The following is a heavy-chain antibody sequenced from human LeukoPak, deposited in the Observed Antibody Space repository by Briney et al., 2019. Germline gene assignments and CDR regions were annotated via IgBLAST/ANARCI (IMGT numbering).Heavy chain of an antibody. Sequence: SETLSLTCTVSGGSISSSSYYWGWIRQPPGKGLEWIGSIYYCGSTYYNPSLKSRVTISVDTSKNQFSLKLSSVTAADTAVYYCARLGNYYDSSGYFSDGYFDYWGQGTLVTVSS. V-gene: IGHV4-39*01. CDR3: ARLGNYYDSSGYFSDGYFDY. D-gene: IGHD3-22*01. J-gene: IGHJ4*02. CDR1: GGSISSSSYY. CDR2: IYYCGST.